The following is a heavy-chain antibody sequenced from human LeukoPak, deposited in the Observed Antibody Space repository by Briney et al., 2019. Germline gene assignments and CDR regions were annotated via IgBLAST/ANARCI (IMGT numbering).Heavy chain of an antibody. J-gene: IGHJ4*02. CDR3: ARHPTKWELRLSLAY. Sequence: SETLSLTCAVYGGSFSAYYWSWIRQPPGKGLEWIGEVNHSGSTNFNPSLKSRVTISVDTSKNQFSLKMNSMTAADTAVYYCARHPTKWELRLSLAYWGQGILVTVSS. D-gene: IGHD1-26*01. CDR1: GGSFSAYY. CDR2: VNHSGST. V-gene: IGHV4-34*01.